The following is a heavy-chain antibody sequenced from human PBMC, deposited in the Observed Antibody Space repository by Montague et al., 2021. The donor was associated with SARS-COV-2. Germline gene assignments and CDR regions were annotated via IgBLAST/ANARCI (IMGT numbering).Heavy chain of an antibody. Sequence: SETLSLTCAVYGGSFSNKYWSWMRQPPAKGLVWCGEINHTGSTNSKPSLKRRVTISVDTSKNPFSLMVSSVTAADAAVYYCARGLMSGSYYLGLDYWGQGTLVTVSS. CDR2: INHTGST. V-gene: IGHV4-34*01. CDR3: ARGLMSGSYYLGLDY. CDR1: GGSFSNKY. D-gene: IGHD1-26*01. J-gene: IGHJ4*02.